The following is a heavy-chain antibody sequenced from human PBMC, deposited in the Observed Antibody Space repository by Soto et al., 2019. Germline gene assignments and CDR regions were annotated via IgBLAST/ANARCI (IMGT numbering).Heavy chain of an antibody. Sequence: SETLSLTCTVSGGSISSSSHYWGWIRQPPGRGLECIGTIFYSGNTYYNPSLEGRITMSVDTSKNQFSLKLRSVTAADSAVYFCSRLTGSGSYYVNCWGQGTLVTVPQ. J-gene: IGHJ1*01. CDR2: IFYSGNT. CDR3: SRLTGSGSYYVNC. D-gene: IGHD3-10*01. CDR1: GGSISSSSHY. V-gene: IGHV4-39*01.